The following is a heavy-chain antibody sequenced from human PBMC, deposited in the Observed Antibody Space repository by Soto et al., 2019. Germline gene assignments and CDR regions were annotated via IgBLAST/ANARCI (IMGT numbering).Heavy chain of an antibody. Sequence: PGGSLRLSCAASGFTFSSYSMNWVRQAPGKGLEWVSYISSSSSTIYYADSVKGRFTISRDNAKNSLYLQMNSLRAEDTAVYYCARGPPELRFLEWFPFAYCGQGTLVTVSS. J-gene: IGHJ4*02. D-gene: IGHD3-3*01. CDR3: ARGPPELRFLEWFPFAY. CDR1: GFTFSSYS. V-gene: IGHV3-48*01. CDR2: ISSSSSTI.